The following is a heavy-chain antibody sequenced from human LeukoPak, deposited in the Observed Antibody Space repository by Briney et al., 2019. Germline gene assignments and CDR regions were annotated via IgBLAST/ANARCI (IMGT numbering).Heavy chain of an antibody. Sequence: GRSLRLSCAASGFTFNNYGMQWVRQAPGKGLEWVAVISYTGNTKYYVDSVKGRFTISRDNSKNTLYLQMNSLRAEDTAVYYCTREITVTTADYGMDVWGQGTTVTVSS. CDR3: TREITVTTADYGMDV. V-gene: IGHV3-30*03. CDR2: ISYTGNTK. D-gene: IGHD4-17*01. CDR1: GFTFNNYG. J-gene: IGHJ6*02.